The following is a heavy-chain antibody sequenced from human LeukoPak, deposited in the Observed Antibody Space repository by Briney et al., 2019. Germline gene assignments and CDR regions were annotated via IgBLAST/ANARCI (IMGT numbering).Heavy chain of an antibody. CDR2: IFHTGSS. CDR1: DYSISSGYF. V-gene: IGHV4-38-2*02. Sequence: SETLSLTCTVSDYSISSGYFWTWIRQPPGKGLEWIGSIFHTGSSYYNPSLKSPVAISVDTSKNQFSLELSSVTAADTAVYYCARDLGLTISDNWFDPWGQGTLVTVSS. D-gene: IGHD3-3*01. J-gene: IGHJ5*02. CDR3: ARDLGLTISDNWFDP.